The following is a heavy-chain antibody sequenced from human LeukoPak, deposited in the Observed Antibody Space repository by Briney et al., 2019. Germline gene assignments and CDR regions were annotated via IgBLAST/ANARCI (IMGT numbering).Heavy chain of an antibody. D-gene: IGHD2-2*01. J-gene: IGHJ4*02. CDR3: ARDGTSTDDY. CDR1: GYTFTSYY. CDR2: ISGYNGNT. V-gene: IGHV1-18*01. Sequence: ASVKVSCKGSGYTFTSYYITWVRQAPGQGLEWMGWISGYNGNTKYGQKFQGRFTVTTDSSTSTAYMELRNLTFDDTAVYYCARDGTSTDDYWGQGTLVTVSS.